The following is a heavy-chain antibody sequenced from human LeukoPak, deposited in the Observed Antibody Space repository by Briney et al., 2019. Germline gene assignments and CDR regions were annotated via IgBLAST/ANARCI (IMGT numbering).Heavy chain of an antibody. V-gene: IGHV1-24*01. J-gene: IGHJ3*02. CDR3: ATAGITIFGDAFDI. CDR2: FDPEDGET. Sequence: GASVKVSCKVSGYALTELSMHWVRQAPGKGLEWMGGFDPEDGETIYAQKFQGRVTMTEDTSTDTAYMELSSLRSEDTAVYYCATAGITIFGDAFDIWGQGTMVTVSS. CDR1: GYALTELS. D-gene: IGHD3-3*01.